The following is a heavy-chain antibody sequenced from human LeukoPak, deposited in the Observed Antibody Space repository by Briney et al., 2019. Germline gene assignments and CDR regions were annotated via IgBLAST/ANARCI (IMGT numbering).Heavy chain of an antibody. V-gene: IGHV4-39*07. J-gene: IGHJ4*02. CDR3: AGERGEEYSSGWYKTNYFDN. CDR2: ADYSGGT. Sequence: SETLSLTCTVAGDSVSSVTDYWAWIRQPPGKGLEWIASADYSGGTYYNPSLESRVAISADMSKKQISLTLTSVTGADTAVYYYAGERGEEYSSGWYKTNYFDNWGQGIRVTASS. D-gene: IGHD6-19*01. CDR1: GDSVSSVTDY.